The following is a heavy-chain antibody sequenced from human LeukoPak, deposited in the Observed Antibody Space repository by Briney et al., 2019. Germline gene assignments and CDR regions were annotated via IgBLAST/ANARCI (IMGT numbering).Heavy chain of an antibody. CDR3: ARDFGMTPRYFDL. CDR1: GFNFGSYS. CDR2: ISFGGSHI. V-gene: IGHV3-21*01. D-gene: IGHD3-10*01. J-gene: IGHJ2*01. Sequence: GGSLRLSCAASGFNFGSYSVNWVRQAPGKGLEWVSYISFGGSHIYYPDSLKGRFTISRDNAKNSLYLQMDSLRAEDTALYYCARDFGMTPRYFDLWGRGTLVTVSS.